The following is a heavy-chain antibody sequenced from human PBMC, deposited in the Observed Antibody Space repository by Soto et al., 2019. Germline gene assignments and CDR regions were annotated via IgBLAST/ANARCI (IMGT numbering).Heavy chain of an antibody. V-gene: IGHV3-21*01. J-gene: IGHJ6*02. D-gene: IGHD1-26*01. CDR2: ISSSSYI. Sequence: VGSLRLSCAASGFTFSSYSMNWVRQAPGKGLEWVSSISSSSYIYYADSVKGRFTISRDNAKNSLYLQMNSLRAEDTAVYYCAIDGAIVGATNGIYYGMDVWGRGTTVTVCS. CDR1: GFTFSSYS. CDR3: AIDGAIVGATNGIYYGMDV.